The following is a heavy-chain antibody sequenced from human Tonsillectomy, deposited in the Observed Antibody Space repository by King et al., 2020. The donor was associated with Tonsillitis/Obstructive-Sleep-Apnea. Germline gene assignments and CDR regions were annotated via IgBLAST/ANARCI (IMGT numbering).Heavy chain of an antibody. CDR2: IYYSGST. V-gene: IGHV4-59*01. Sequence: QLQESGPGLVKPSETLSLTCTVSGGSISSYYWSWIRQPPGKGLEWIGYIYYSGSTNYNPSLKSRVTISVDTSKNQFSLKLSSVTAADTAVYYCARGEREYGRYYYYYYMDVWGKGTTVTVSS. J-gene: IGHJ6*03. CDR1: GGSISSYY. CDR3: ARGEREYGRYYYYYYMDV. D-gene: IGHD1-1*01.